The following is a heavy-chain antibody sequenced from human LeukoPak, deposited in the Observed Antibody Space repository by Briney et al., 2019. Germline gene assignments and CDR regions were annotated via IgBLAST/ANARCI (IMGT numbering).Heavy chain of an antibody. CDR1: GLSFSGQW. V-gene: IGHV3-48*04. CDR3: ARDPRLEISGMVIDMLDY. J-gene: IGHJ4*02. Sequence: GGSLRLSCGGSGLSFSGQWMNWVRQAPGKGLEWVSYISSSGHTIYYADSVKGRFAISRDNARNSLFLQMNSLRAEDSGIYYCARDPRLEISGMVIDMLDYWGQGTLVTVSS. CDR2: ISSSGHTI. D-gene: IGHD3-3*01.